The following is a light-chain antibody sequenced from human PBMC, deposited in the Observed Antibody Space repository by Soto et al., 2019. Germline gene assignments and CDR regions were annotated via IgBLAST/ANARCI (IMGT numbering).Light chain of an antibody. J-gene: IGLJ2*01. Sequence: QSALTQPASVSGSPGQSITISCTGTSSDVGGYNYVSWCQQHPGKAPKLRIYDVSNRPSGVSNRFSGSKSGNTASLTISWLQAEDEDDYYCSSYTSSSTVVFGVGTKVTVL. CDR2: DVS. CDR1: SSDVGGYNY. CDR3: SSYTSSSTVV. V-gene: IGLV2-14*01.